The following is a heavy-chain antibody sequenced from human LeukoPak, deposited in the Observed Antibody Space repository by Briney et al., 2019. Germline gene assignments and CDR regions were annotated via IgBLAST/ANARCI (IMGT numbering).Heavy chain of an antibody. V-gene: IGHV4-59*11. D-gene: IGHD2-2*01. Sequence: SETLSLTCTVSGGPISSHYWSWIRQPPGKGLEWIGYIYYSGSTNYNPSLKSRVTISVDTSKNQFSLKLSSVTAADTAVYYCARAVVPAAIGLEYFDYWGQGTLVTVSS. CDR2: IYYSGST. CDR3: ARAVVPAAIGLEYFDY. J-gene: IGHJ4*02. CDR1: GGPISSHY.